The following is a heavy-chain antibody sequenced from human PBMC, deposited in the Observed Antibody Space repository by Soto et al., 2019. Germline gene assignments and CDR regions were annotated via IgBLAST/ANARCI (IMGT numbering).Heavy chain of an antibody. CDR3: ARDRVDIVVVVAATVDAFDI. J-gene: IGHJ3*02. Sequence: PGGSLRLSCAASGFTFSDYYMSWIRQAPGKGLEWVSYISSSGSTIYYADSVKGRFTISRDNAKNSLYLQMNSLRAEDTAVYYCARDRVDIVVVVAATVDAFDIWGQGTMVTVSS. CDR1: GFTFSDYY. V-gene: IGHV3-11*01. D-gene: IGHD2-15*01. CDR2: ISSSGSTI.